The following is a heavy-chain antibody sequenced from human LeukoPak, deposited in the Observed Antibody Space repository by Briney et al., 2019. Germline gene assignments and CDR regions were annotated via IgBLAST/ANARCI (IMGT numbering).Heavy chain of an antibody. CDR2: INPNSGGT. CDR3: ARRDYYDSSGYYLDY. Sequence: GASVKVSCKASGYTFTGYYMHWVRQAPGQGLEWMGRINPNSGGTNYAQKLQGRVTMTTDTSTSTAYMELRSLRSDDTAVYYCARRDYYDSSGYYLDYWGQGTLVTVSS. D-gene: IGHD3-22*01. V-gene: IGHV1-2*06. CDR1: GYTFTGYY. J-gene: IGHJ4*02.